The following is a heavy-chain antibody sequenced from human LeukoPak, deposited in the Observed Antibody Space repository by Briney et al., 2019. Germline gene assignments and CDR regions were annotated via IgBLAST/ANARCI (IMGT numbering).Heavy chain of an antibody. CDR2: INHSGST. V-gene: IGHV4-34*01. D-gene: IGHD5-18*01. CDR1: GFTFSSYA. Sequence: PGGSLRLSCAASGFTFSSYAMSWIRQPPGKGLEWIGEINHSGSTNYNPSLKSRVTISVDTSKNQFSLKLSSVTAADTAVYYCARGLRGYSYGYPRYYYYMDVWGKGTTVTVSS. J-gene: IGHJ6*03. CDR3: ARGLRGYSYGYPRYYYYMDV.